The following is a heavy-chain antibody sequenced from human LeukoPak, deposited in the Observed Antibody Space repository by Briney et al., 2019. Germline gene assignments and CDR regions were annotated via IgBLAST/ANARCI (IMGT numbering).Heavy chain of an antibody. Sequence: GGSLRLSCAASGFTFDDYGMSWVRQAPGKGLEWVSGINWNGGSTGYADSVKSRFTISRDNAKNSLYLQMNSLRAEDTALYYCARLTTKERDQSYYYYMDVWGKGTTVTVSS. J-gene: IGHJ6*03. V-gene: IGHV3-20*04. CDR1: GFTFDDYG. CDR3: ARLTTKERDQSYYYYMDV. D-gene: IGHD1-1*01. CDR2: INWNGGST.